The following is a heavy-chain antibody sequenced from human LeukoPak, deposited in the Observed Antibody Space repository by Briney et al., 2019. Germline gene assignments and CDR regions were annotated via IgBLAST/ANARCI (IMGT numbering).Heavy chain of an antibody. CDR1: GYSISSGYY. CDR2: IYHSGST. CDR3: ASVAARYYYYYYMDV. Sequence: SETLSLTXAVSGYSISSGYYWGWIRQPPGKGLEWIGGIYHSGSTYYNPSLKSRVTISVDTSKNLFSLKLSSVTAADTAVYYCASVAARYYYYYYMDVWGKGTTVTVSS. D-gene: IGHD6-6*01. J-gene: IGHJ6*03. V-gene: IGHV4-38-2*01.